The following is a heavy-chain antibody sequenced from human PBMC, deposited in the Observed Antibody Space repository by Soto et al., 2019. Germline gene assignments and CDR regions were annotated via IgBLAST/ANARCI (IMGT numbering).Heavy chain of an antibody. CDR3: AKVANPGIAAAGTFYFDC. Sequence: EVQLLESGGGLVQPGGSLRLSCAASGFTFSSYAMSWVRQAPGKGLEWVSAISGSGGSTYYADSVKGRFTISRDNSKNTLYLQMNSLRAEDTAVYYCAKVANPGIAAAGTFYFDCWGQGTLVTVSS. D-gene: IGHD6-13*01. CDR1: GFTFSSYA. V-gene: IGHV3-23*01. CDR2: ISGSGGST. J-gene: IGHJ4*02.